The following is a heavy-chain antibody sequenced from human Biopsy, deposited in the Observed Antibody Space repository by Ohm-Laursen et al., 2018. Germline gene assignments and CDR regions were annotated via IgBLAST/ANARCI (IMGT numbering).Heavy chain of an antibody. CDR2: IIHHFGAT. D-gene: IGHD3-9*01. J-gene: IGHJ1*01. Sequence: SSVKVSCKASGGTFINYAISWVRQAPGQGLEWMGGIIHHFGATDYAQKFQDRVTVAADTSTSTATMELRSLRSDDTAVYYCATKLTGYFHHWGQGTLVIVSS. V-gene: IGHV1-69*06. CDR1: GGTFINYA. CDR3: ATKLTGYFHH.